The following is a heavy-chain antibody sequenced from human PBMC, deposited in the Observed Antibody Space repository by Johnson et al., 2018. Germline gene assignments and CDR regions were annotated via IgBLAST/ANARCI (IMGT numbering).Heavy chain of an antibody. CDR3: ARQRVGRMDAMDV. Sequence: VQLQESGAEVKKPGESLKISCQGSGYNFTTYWIGWVRQMPGKGLEWMGITYPDESDTRYSPSFQGQVTITADKSLSTAYLHWSSLKASDTAMYYCARQRVGRMDAMDVWGQGTTVTVSS. J-gene: IGHJ6*02. V-gene: IGHV5-51*01. CDR2: TYPDESDT. D-gene: IGHD1-26*01. CDR1: GYNFTTYW.